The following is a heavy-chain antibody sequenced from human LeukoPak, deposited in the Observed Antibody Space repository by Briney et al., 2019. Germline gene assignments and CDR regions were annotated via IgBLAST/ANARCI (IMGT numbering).Heavy chain of an antibody. CDR2: INHSGST. Sequence: SETLSLTCTVSGGSSSSYYWSWIRQPPGKGLEWIGEINHSGSTNYNPSLKSRVTISVDTSKNQFSLKLSSVTAADTAVYYCARQPAYYYDSSGQDPYWGQGTLVTVSS. V-gene: IGHV4-34*01. D-gene: IGHD3-22*01. CDR3: ARQPAYYYDSSGQDPY. CDR1: GGSSSSYY. J-gene: IGHJ4*02.